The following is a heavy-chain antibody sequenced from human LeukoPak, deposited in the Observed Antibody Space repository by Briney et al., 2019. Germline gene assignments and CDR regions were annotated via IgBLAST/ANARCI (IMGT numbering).Heavy chain of an antibody. V-gene: IGHV1-18*01. Sequence: KPGASVKVSCKASGYTFTSYGISWVRQAPGQGLEWMGWISAYNGNTNYAQKLQGRVTMTTDTSTSTAYMELRSLRSDDTAVYYCVVVDYGDYVSGGYFDYWGQGTLVTVSS. J-gene: IGHJ4*02. CDR3: VVVDYGDYVSGGYFDY. CDR2: ISAYNGNT. CDR1: GYTFTSYG. D-gene: IGHD4-17*01.